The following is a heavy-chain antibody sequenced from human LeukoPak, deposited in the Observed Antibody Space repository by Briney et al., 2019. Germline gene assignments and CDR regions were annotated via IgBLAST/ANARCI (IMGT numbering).Heavy chain of an antibody. Sequence: PSETLSLTCTVSGGSISTTNYYWGWIRQSPGKGLEWFGCVYYSGSTYYNPSLKSRVTISVDTSQNQFSLQLTSVTAADTAVYYCASQHSSGWTNWFDPWGQGTLVTVSS. V-gene: IGHV4-39*07. CDR1: GGSISTTNYY. D-gene: IGHD6-19*01. CDR2: VYYSGST. CDR3: ASQHSSGWTNWFDP. J-gene: IGHJ5*02.